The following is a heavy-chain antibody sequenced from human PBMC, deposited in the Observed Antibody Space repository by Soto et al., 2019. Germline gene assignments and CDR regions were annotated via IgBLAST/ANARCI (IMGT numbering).Heavy chain of an antibody. D-gene: IGHD3-22*01. CDR3: ARDLSWRYYDSSGYLDY. CDR1: GFSFSSYA. Sequence: QVQLVESGGGAVQPGRSLRLSCEASGFSFSSYAMHWVRQAPGKGLEWVAVIWYDGSNRYYGDSVKGRFTISRDNSKNTLYLQMNSLRGEDTAVYYCARDLSWRYYDSSGYLDYWGQGILVTVS. CDR2: IWYDGSNR. V-gene: IGHV3-33*01. J-gene: IGHJ4*02.